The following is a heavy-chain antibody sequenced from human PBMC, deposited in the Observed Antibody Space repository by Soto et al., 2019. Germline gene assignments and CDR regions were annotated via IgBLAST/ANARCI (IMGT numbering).Heavy chain of an antibody. D-gene: IGHD3-10*01. CDR1: GGSISSGGYY. J-gene: IGHJ6*02. CDR3: ASDGSGSYYNEYYGMDV. CDR2: IYYSGST. V-gene: IGHV4-31*03. Sequence: SETLSLTCTVSGGSISSGGYYWSWIRQHPGKGLEWIGYIYYSGSTYYNPSLKSRVTISVDTSKNQFSLKLSSVTAADTAVYYCASDGSGSYYNEYYGMDVWGQGTTVTVSS.